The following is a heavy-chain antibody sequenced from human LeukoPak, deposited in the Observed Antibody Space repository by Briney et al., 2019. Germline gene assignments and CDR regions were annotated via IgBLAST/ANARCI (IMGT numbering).Heavy chain of an antibody. CDR1: GFTFTDYW. CDR2: VRQDGGEK. D-gene: IGHD6-13*01. V-gene: IGHV3-7*01. CDR3: ARDGTAAGLYFDL. Sequence: GGSLRLSCAVSGFTFTDYWMNWVRQAPGKGLEWVASVRQDGGEKSYVDSVKGRFTISRDNTKSSLYLQINSLRAEDTAVYYCARDGTAAGLYFDLWGQGTLVTVSS. J-gene: IGHJ4*01.